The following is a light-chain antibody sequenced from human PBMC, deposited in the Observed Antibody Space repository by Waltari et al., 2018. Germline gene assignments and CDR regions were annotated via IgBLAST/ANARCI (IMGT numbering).Light chain of an antibody. CDR3: QVWDSSSDHPGV. CDR2: YDS. Sequence: SYVLTQPPSVSVAPGKTARITCGGNNIGSKSVPWYQQKPGQAPVLVIYYDSDRPSGIPERFSGSNSGNTATLTISRVEAGDEADYYCQVWDSSSDHPGVFGTGTKVTVL. CDR1: NIGSKS. V-gene: IGLV3-21*04. J-gene: IGLJ1*01.